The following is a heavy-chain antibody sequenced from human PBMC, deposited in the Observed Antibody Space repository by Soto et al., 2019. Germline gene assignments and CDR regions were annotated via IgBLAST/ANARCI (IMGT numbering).Heavy chain of an antibody. V-gene: IGHV3-30*18. D-gene: IGHD3-22*01. Sequence: GGSLRLSCVASGFTFGRYAMHWVRQPPGRGLEWVAVISYTGANTYYVGSVRGRSTISRDNSKNTLYLQMNSLRAEDTAMYYCAKHMDDSGYFYVEGADHWGQGTLVTVSS. CDR1: GFTFGRYA. CDR3: AKHMDDSGYFYVEGADH. J-gene: IGHJ4*02. CDR2: ISYTGANT.